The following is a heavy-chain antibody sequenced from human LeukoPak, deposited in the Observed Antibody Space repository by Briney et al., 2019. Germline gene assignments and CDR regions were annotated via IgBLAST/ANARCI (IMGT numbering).Heavy chain of an antibody. CDR2: INHSGST. Sequence: SETLSLTCAVYGGSFSGYYWSWIRQPPGKGLEWIGEINHSGSTNYNPSLKSGVTISVDTSKNQFSLKLSSVTAADTAVYYCARGRGRKTGSHNWFDPWGQGTLVTVSS. J-gene: IGHJ5*02. V-gene: IGHV4-34*01. CDR1: GGSFSGYY. CDR3: ARGRGRKTGSHNWFDP. D-gene: IGHD1-14*01.